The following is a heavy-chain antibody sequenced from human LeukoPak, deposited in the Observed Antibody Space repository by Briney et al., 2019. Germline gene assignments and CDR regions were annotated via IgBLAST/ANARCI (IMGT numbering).Heavy chain of an antibody. CDR1: GFTFSSYA. CDR3: ARDSSIAAAGTLDY. J-gene: IGHJ4*02. V-gene: IGHV3-30*04. Sequence: PGWSLRLSCAASGFTFSSYAMHWVRQAPGKGLEWVAVISYDGSNKYYADSVKGRFTISRDNSKNTLYLQMNSLRAEDTAVYYCARDSSIAAAGTLDYWGQGTLVTVSS. D-gene: IGHD6-13*01. CDR2: ISYDGSNK.